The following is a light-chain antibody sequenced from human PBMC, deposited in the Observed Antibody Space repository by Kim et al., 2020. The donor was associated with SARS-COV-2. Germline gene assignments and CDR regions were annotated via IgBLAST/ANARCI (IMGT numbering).Light chain of an antibody. CDR2: GNS. CDR3: ATWDDSLNGLV. V-gene: IGLV1-44*01. CDR1: SSNIGVNS. Sequence: QSVLTRPPSASGTPGQRVTISCSGSSSNIGVNSVYWFQQLPGTAPKLLIYGNSQRPSGVPDRFSASKSGTSASLAVSGLQSEDEADYYCATWDDSLNGLVFGGGTQLTVL. J-gene: IGLJ2*01.